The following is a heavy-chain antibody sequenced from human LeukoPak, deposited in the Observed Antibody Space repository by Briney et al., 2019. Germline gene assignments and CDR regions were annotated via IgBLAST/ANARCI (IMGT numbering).Heavy chain of an antibody. CDR2: IYYSGST. D-gene: IGHD1-26*01. V-gene: IGHV4-31*03. Sequence: SETLSLTCTVSCGSISSGGYYWSWIRQHPGKGLEWIGYIYYSGSTYYNPSLKSRVTISIDTSKNQFSLKLSSVTAADTAVYYCARDIAGRGYFDYWGQGTLVTVSS. CDR3: ARDIAGRGYFDY. J-gene: IGHJ4*02. CDR1: CGSISSGGYY.